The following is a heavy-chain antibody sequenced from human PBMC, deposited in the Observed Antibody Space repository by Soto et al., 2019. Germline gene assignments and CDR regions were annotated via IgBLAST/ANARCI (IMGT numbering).Heavy chain of an antibody. D-gene: IGHD2-15*01. Sequence: SVKVSCKTSGFTFRSSAVQWVRQARGQRLEWIGWLVVGTGNTNYARKFQQRVTISSDRSANTVSMELSSLTSEDTAVYYCATGAYCSGGSCSDYYYYYYGMDLWGQGTTVTVSS. CDR3: ATGAYCSGGSCSDYYYYYYGMDL. CDR2: LVVGTGNT. J-gene: IGHJ6*02. CDR1: GFTFRSSA. V-gene: IGHV1-58*01.